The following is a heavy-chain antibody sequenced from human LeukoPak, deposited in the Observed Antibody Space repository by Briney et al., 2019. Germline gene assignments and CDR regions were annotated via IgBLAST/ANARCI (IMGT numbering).Heavy chain of an antibody. CDR2: ISSSGSTI. CDR3: AELGITMIGGV. V-gene: IGHV3-48*03. CDR1: GFTFSSYE. J-gene: IGHJ6*04. D-gene: IGHD3-10*02. Sequence: GGSLRLSCAASGFTFSSYEMNWLRQAPGKGLEWVSYISSSGSTIYYADSVKGRFTISRDNAKNSLYLQMNSLRAEGTAVYYCAELGITMIGGVWGKGTTVTISS.